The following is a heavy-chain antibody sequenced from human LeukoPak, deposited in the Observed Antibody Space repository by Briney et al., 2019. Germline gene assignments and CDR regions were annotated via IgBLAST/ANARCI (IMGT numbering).Heavy chain of an antibody. CDR2: INPNSGGT. CDR1: GYTFTVSY. Sequence: GASGKVSCTASGYTFTVSYIHSARQAPGQGLEWMGWINPNSGGTNYAQKLQGRVTMTRDTSITTVYMEQSRLRSADTAVYYCARRLAADSSGPWGQGTLVTVSS. CDR3: ARRLAADSSGP. V-gene: IGHV1-2*02. D-gene: IGHD3-22*01. J-gene: IGHJ4*02.